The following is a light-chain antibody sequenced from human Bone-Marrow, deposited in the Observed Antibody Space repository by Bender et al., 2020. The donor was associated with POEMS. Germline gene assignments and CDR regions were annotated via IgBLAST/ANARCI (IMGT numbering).Light chain of an antibody. Sequence: QSVLTQPPSASGTPGQRVTISCSGSSCNIGGNAVNWWQQLPGTAPKLPIYGNDQRPSGVPVRFSGSKSGTSASLAFSGLQSEDEADYFCSAWDGILNGWVFGGGTELTVL. CDR2: GND. CDR3: SAWDGILNGWV. J-gene: IGLJ3*02. V-gene: IGLV1-44*01. CDR1: SCNIGGNA.